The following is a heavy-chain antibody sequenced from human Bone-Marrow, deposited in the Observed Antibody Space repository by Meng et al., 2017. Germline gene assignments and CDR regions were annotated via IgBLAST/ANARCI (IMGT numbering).Heavy chain of an antibody. CDR1: GFTFSSYW. V-gene: IGHV3-74*01. CDR3: ARFTPFDY. CDR2: INTDGSST. Sequence: EVPRVDSGGALVQPGGSLRLSCTASGFTFSSYWMHWVRQAPGKGPVWVSRINTDGSSTDYADSVKGRFTISRDNAKNTLYLQMNSLRAEDTAMYYCARFTPFDYWGQGTLVTVSS. J-gene: IGHJ4*02.